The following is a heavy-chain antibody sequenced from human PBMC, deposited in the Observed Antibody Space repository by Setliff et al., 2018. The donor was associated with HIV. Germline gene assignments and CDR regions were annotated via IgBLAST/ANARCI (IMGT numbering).Heavy chain of an antibody. J-gene: IGHJ6*03. CDR3: VRGCLTTICDHSFYLDV. CDR2: ISSGGRTI. V-gene: IGHV3-48*03. Sequence: PGGSLRLSCAASGFTFSSYEMNWVRQAPGQGLEWVSYISSGGRTIYYADSVKGRFTISRDNAKNSLYLQMNSLRAEDTALYYCVRGCLTTICDHSFYLDVWGKGATVTVFS. CDR1: GFTFSSYE. D-gene: IGHD3-22*01.